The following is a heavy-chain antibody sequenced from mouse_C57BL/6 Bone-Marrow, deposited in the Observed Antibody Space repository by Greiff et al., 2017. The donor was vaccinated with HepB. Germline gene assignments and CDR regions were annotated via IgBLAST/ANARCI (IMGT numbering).Heavy chain of an antibody. CDR1: GYTFTDYY. CDR2: IYPGSGNT. J-gene: IGHJ1*03. V-gene: IGHV1-76*01. D-gene: IGHD2-5*01. Sequence: VQGVESGAELVRPGASVKLSCKASGYTFTDYYINWVKQRPGQGLEWIARIYPGSGNTYYNEKFKGKATLTAEKSSSTAYMQLSSLTSEDSAVYFCARRGYSNYGYFDVWGTGTTVTVSS. CDR3: ARRGYSNYGYFDV.